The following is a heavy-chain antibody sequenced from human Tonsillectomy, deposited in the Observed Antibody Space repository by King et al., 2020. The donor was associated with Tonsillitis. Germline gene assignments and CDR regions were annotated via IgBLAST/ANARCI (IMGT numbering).Heavy chain of an antibody. V-gene: IGHV5-51*01. D-gene: IGHD1-26*01. CDR2: IYPGDSDT. J-gene: IGHJ4*02. CDR1: GYSFTSYW. Sequence: QLVQSGADVKKPGESLNISCKGSGYSFTSYWNGWVLQLLGKGLEWMGIIYPGDSDTRYSPSFQGQVTISADKSISPAYLQWGSLKASDTAMYYCARLGPYLGATRPFDYWGQGTLVTVSS. CDR3: ARLGPYLGATRPFDY.